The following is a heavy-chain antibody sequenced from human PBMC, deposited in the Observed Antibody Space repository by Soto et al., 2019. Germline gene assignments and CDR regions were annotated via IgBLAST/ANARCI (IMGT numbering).Heavy chain of an antibody. Sequence: GGSLRLSCAASGFTFSNAWMSWVRQAPGKGLEWVGRIKSKTDGGTTDYAAPVKGRFTISRDDSKHTLYLQMNSLRVEDTSIYYCAKGGYGEILFDYWGQGTLVTVS. D-gene: IGHD4-17*01. CDR3: AKGGYGEILFDY. V-gene: IGHV3-15*05. CDR2: IKSKTDGGTT. CDR1: GFTFSNAW. J-gene: IGHJ4*02.